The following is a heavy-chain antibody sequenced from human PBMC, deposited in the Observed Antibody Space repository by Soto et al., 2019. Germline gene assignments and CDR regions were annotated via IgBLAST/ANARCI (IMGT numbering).Heavy chain of an antibody. D-gene: IGHD2-15*01. V-gene: IGHV3-30-3*01. J-gene: IGHJ6*02. CDR1: GFTFSSYA. CDR2: ISYDGSNK. Sequence: ESGGGVVQPGRSLRLSCAASGFTFSSYAMHWVRQAPGKGLEWVAVISYDGSNKYYADSVKGRFTISRDNSKNTLYLQMNSLRAEDTAVYYCARVATTGSYYYYGMDVWGQGTTVTVSS. CDR3: ARVATTGSYYYYGMDV.